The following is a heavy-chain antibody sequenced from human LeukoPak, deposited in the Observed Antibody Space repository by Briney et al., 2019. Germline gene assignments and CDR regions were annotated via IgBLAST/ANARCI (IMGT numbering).Heavy chain of an antibody. D-gene: IGHD3-3*01. CDR2: ISSNSDYI. V-gene: IGHV3-21*01. Sequence: PGGSLRLSCAASGFTFSSYSMNWVRQAPGKGLEWVSFISSNSDYIYYADSVKGRFTISRDNAKNSLYLQMNSLRAEDTAVYYCARDRAQITSLVGYWGQGTLVTVSS. J-gene: IGHJ4*02. CDR3: ARDRAQITSLVGY. CDR1: GFTFSSYS.